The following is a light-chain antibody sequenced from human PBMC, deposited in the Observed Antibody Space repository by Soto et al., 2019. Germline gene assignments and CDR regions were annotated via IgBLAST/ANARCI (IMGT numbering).Light chain of an antibody. CDR2: VAS. Sequence: EIVMTQSPATLSVSPGERATLSCRASQSVSSNLAWYQQKPGQTPHLLIYVASTRATGIPARFSGSGSGTEFTLTISSLQSEDFAVYYCQQYSVWPLTFGGGTKLEFK. J-gene: IGKJ4*01. V-gene: IGKV3-15*01. CDR3: QQYSVWPLT. CDR1: QSVSSN.